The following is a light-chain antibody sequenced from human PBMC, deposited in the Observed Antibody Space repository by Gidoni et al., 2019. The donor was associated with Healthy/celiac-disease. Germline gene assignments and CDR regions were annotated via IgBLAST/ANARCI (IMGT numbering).Light chain of an antibody. V-gene: IGKV1-5*03. CDR1: QSISSW. J-gene: IGKJ1*01. CDR3: QQYNSYSPGQT. Sequence: DIQMTQSPSTLSASVGDRVTITCRASQSISSWLAWYQQKPGKAPKLLIYKASSLESGVPSRFSGSGSGTEFTLTISSLQPDDFATYYCQQYNSYSPGQTFGQXTKVEIK. CDR2: KAS.